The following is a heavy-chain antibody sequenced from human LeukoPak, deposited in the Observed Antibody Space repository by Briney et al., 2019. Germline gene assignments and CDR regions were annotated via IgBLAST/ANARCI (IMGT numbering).Heavy chain of an antibody. CDR1: GYTFTSYG. CDR2: ISAYNGNT. J-gene: IGHJ6*02. D-gene: IGHD4-17*01. V-gene: IGHV1-18*01. CDR3: ARVGATVTTLTYSMDV. Sequence: ASVKVSCKASGYTFTSYGISWVRQAPGQGLEWMGWISAYNGNTNYAQKLQGRVTMTTDTSTSTAYMEMRSLRSDDTAVYYCARVGATVTTLTYSMDVWGQGTTVTVSS.